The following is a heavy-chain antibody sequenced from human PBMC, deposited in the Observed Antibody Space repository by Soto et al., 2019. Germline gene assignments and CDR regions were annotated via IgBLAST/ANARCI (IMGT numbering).Heavy chain of an antibody. CDR3: AGRAAAGPTAYYYGMDV. Sequence: QVQLVESGGGVVQPGRSLRLSCAASGFTFSSYAMHWVRQAPGKGLEWVAVISYDGSNKYYADSVKGRFTISRDNAKNTLYLQMHSLRAGDTAVYYWAGRAAAGPTAYYYGMDVWGQGTTVPAS. V-gene: IGHV3-30-3*01. CDR2: ISYDGSNK. J-gene: IGHJ6*02. CDR1: GFTFSSYA. D-gene: IGHD6-13*01.